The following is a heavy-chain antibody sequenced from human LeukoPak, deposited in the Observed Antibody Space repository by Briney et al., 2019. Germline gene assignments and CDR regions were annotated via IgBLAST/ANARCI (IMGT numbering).Heavy chain of an antibody. CDR3: ARAPRNSSTMLDF. CDR2: INPDGGST. Sequence: ASVKVSCKASGYTFTTYWIQWVRQAPGQCLEWMGLINPDGGSTAYAHKFQGRVIITRDTSTSTAYMDLSSLRSEDTAVYHCARAPRNSSTMLDFWGQGTLVTISS. V-gene: IGHV1-46*01. J-gene: IGHJ4*02. D-gene: IGHD6-13*01. CDR1: GYTFTTYW.